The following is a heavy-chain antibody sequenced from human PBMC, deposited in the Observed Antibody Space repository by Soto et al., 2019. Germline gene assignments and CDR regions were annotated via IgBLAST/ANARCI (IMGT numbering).Heavy chain of an antibody. V-gene: IGHV1-46*01. CDR3: ARGDTMVRGQIDY. CDR1: GYTFTSYY. Sequence: GASVKVSCKASGYTFTSYYMHWVRQAPGQGLEWMGIINPSGGSTSYAQKFQGRDTMTKDTSTSTVYMEQSSLRYEDTAVYYCARGDTMVRGQIDYWGQGTLVTVSS. CDR2: INPSGGST. D-gene: IGHD3-10*01. J-gene: IGHJ4*02.